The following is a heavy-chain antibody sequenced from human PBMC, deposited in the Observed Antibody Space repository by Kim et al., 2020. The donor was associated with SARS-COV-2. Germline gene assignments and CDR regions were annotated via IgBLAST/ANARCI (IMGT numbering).Heavy chain of an antibody. CDR3: ARSPITMIVVVNAFDI. CDR2: IYYSGST. V-gene: IGHV4-31*03. D-gene: IGHD3-22*01. Sequence: SETLSLTCTVSGGSISSGGYYWSWIRQHPGKGLEWIGYIYYSGSTYYNPSLKSRITISVDTSKNQFSLKLSSVTAADTAVYYCARSPITMIVVVNAFDIWGQGTMVTVSS. CDR1: GGSISSGGYY. J-gene: IGHJ3*02.